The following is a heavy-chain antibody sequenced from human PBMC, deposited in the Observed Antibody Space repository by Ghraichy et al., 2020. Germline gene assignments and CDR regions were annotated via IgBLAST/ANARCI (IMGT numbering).Heavy chain of an antibody. Sequence: SQTLSLTCTVSGGSISSSSYYWGWIRQPPGKGLEWIGSIYYSGSTYYNPSLKSRVTISVDTSKNQFSLKLSSVTAADTAVYYCARQYQHLYNWFDPWGQGTLVTVSS. D-gene: IGHD2-2*01. CDR2: IYYSGST. CDR3: ARQYQHLYNWFDP. J-gene: IGHJ5*02. CDR1: GGSISSSSYY. V-gene: IGHV4-39*01.